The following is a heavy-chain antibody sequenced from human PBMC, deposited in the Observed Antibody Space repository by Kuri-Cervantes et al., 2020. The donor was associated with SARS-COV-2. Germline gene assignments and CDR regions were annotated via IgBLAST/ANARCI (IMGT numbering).Heavy chain of an antibody. V-gene: IGHV4-59*11. J-gene: IGHJ6*03. CDR2: IYYSGST. Sequence: GSLRLSCTVSGGSISSHYWSWIRQPPGKGLEWIGYIYYSGSTNYNPSLKSRVTISVDTSSKQFSLHLGSVTAADTAVYYCARDRTVTTLYYYYMDVWGKGTTVTVSS. D-gene: IGHD4-17*01. CDR3: ARDRTVTTLYYYYMDV. CDR1: GGSISSHY.